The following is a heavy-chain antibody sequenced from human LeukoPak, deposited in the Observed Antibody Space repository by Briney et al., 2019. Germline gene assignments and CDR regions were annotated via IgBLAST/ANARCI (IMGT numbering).Heavy chain of an antibody. CDR2: MYHSGST. V-gene: IGHV4-38-2*02. Sequence: PSETLSLTCTVSGDSVSSDYLWGWVRQPPGKGLEWIGSMYHSGSTYYNPSLKSRVTISIDTSKNQFSLRLSSVTAADTAVYYCVRRKADSSGYYYVDFWGQGTLVTVPS. CDR3: VRRKADSSGYYYVDF. D-gene: IGHD3-22*01. CDR1: GDSVSSDYL. J-gene: IGHJ4*02.